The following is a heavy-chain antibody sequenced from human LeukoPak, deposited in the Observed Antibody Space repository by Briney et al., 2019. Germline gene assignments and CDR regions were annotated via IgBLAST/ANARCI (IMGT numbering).Heavy chain of an antibody. Sequence: GGSLRLSCAASGFTFSSYGMHWVRQAPGKGLEWVAVIWYDGSSKYYADSVKGRFTISRDNSKNTLYLQMNSLRAEDTAVYYCAREGYYYDSSGYYYFDYWGQGTLVTVSS. CDR3: AREGYYYDSSGYYYFDY. J-gene: IGHJ4*02. D-gene: IGHD3-22*01. CDR2: IWYDGSSK. V-gene: IGHV3-33*01. CDR1: GFTFSSYG.